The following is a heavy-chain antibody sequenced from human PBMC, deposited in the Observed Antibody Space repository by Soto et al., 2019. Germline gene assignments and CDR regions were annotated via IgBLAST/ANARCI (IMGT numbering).Heavy chain of an antibody. CDR3: ARDGCSGSNCLNWFDP. CDR1: GFTISSYS. CDR2: ISSSSTTK. J-gene: IGHJ5*02. D-gene: IGHD2-15*01. V-gene: IGHV3-48*01. Sequence: GGFLRLSCAASGFTISSYSMNWVSKAPGMGLEWVSYISSSSTTKYYADSVKGRFTISRDNAKNSLYLQMNSLRAEDTAVFYCARDGCSGSNCLNWFDPWGQGTLVTVSS.